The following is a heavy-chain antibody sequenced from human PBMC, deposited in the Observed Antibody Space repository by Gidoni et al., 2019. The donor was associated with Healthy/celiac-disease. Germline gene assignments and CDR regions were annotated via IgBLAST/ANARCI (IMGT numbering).Heavy chain of an antibody. V-gene: IGHV4-59*01. CDR2: IYYSGST. D-gene: IGHD2-8*01. CDR1: GGSISSYY. CDR3: ARVGRHCTNGVCYYSVDP. J-gene: IGHJ5*02. Sequence: QVQLQESGPGLVKPSETLSLTCTVSGGSISSYYWSWIRQPPGKGLEWIGYIYYSGSTNYNPSLKSRVTISVDTSKNQFSLKLSSVTAADTVVYYCARVGRHCTNGVCYYSVDPWGQGTLVTVSS.